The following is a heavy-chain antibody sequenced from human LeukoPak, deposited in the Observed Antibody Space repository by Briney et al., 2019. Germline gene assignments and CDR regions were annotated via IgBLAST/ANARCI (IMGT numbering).Heavy chain of an antibody. CDR2: IYPGDYDT. Sequence: GESLKFSCKGSGYSFTSYWIGWVRQMPGKGREWMGIIYPGDYDTRYRPSFPGQSTNAADKSNSTTYLQWSRLKAVDTAMYYCARPLEADGEMTTVSYWGQGTLVTVSS. D-gene: IGHD4-11*01. V-gene: IGHV5-51*01. J-gene: IGHJ4*02. CDR3: ARPLEADGEMTTVSY. CDR1: GYSFTSYW.